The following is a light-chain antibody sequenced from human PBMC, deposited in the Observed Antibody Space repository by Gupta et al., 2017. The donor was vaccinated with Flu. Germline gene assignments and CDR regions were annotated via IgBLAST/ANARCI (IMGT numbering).Light chain of an antibody. CDR3: QKYNSAPPT. V-gene: IGKV1-27*01. J-gene: IGKJ4*01. Sequence: GDRVTITCRASHDISSYLAWYQQKSGKAPQLLIYAASSLQSGVPSRFSGSGSGTAFTLTIISLQPEDVATYYCQKYNSAPPTFGGGTKVEI. CDR1: HDISSY. CDR2: AAS.